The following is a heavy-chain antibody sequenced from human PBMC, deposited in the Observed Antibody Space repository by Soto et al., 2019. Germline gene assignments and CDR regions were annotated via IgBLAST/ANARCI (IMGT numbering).Heavy chain of an antibody. CDR2: IKFDGSIT. CDR1: GFTFSSYW. J-gene: IGHJ4*02. CDR3: ARGARNYYYFDY. Sequence: DVQVVESGGRLVQPGGSLRLSCAASGFTFSSYWLHWVRQTPGKGLVWVSRIKFDGSITNYADSVKGRVTLSRDNAKNTVYLQMDRLRADDTAEYYCARGARNYYYFDYWGQGTRVTVSS. D-gene: IGHD1-7*01. V-gene: IGHV3-74*01.